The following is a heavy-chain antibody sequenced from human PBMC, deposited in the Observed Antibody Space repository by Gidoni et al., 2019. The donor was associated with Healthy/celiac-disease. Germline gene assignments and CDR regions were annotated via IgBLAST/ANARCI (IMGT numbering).Heavy chain of an antibody. CDR3: ARDRLGYCSSTSCYMDYYYGMDV. J-gene: IGHJ6*02. Sequence: QVQLVQSGAEVKTPGSSVKVYCKASGGTFSSYAISRVRQAPGQGLEWMGGIIPIFGTANYAQKFQGRVTITADESTSTAYMELSSLRSEDTAVYYCARDRLGYCSSTSCYMDYYYGMDVWGQGTTVTVSS. D-gene: IGHD2-2*02. CDR1: GGTFSSYA. V-gene: IGHV1-69*01. CDR2: IIPIFGTA.